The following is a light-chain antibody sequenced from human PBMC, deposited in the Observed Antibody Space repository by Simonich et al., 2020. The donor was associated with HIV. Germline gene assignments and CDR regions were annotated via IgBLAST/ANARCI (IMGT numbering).Light chain of an antibody. CDR2: LGS. CDR1: QSILHSNGYNN. Sequence: DIVMTQSPLSLTVTPGEPASISCRSSQSILHSNGYNNLDWYLQKPGHSPHILIYLGSNRSSGVHERFSGSGPGTDFTLKITRVEAEDVWVYYCMQALQTPWTFGQGTKVEIK. J-gene: IGKJ1*01. V-gene: IGKV2-28*01. CDR3: MQALQTPWT.